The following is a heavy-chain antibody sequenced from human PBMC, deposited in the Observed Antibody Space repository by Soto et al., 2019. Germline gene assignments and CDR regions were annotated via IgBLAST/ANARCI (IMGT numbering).Heavy chain of an antibody. CDR3: AMDIDNRDYYYGLDV. V-gene: IGHV3-48*03. CDR1: GFVFKNYE. CDR2: ISNSGNTI. D-gene: IGHD5-12*01. J-gene: IGHJ6*02. Sequence: GGSLRLSCVASGFVFKNYEMNWVRQAPGKGLEWISYISNSGNTIYVADSMRGRFTISRDNAKNSLFLQMNSLRADDTAVYYCAMDIDNRDYYYGLDVWGQGXTVTVYS.